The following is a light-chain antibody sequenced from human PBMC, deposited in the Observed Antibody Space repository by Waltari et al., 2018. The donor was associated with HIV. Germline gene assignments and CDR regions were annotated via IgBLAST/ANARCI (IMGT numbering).Light chain of an antibody. CDR1: NSNVGSNY. J-gene: IGLJ2*01. CDR2: ADH. V-gene: IGLV1-51*02. Sequence: VLTQPPSVSAAPGQKVSISCSGGNSNVGSNYVSWYIQLPGTAPKLIIYADHKRPSGIPDRFAASKSGTSATLDIAGLQTGDEADYYCGAWDSSLSARGVVFGGGTKLTAL. CDR3: GAWDSSLSARGVV.